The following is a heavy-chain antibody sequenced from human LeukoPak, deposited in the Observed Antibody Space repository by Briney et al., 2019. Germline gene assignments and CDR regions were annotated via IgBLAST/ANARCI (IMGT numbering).Heavy chain of an antibody. CDR3: ARVAEYSGYEY. CDR2: INTNNGNT. J-gene: IGHJ4*02. Sequence: ASVKVSCKASGYTFTNYAFSWVRQAPGQGLEWMGWINTNNGNTNYVKRLQGRVTMTTDTSTSTAYMELSSLRSEDTAVYYCARVAEYSGYEYWGQGTLVTVSS. D-gene: IGHD5-12*01. CDR1: GYTFTNYA. V-gene: IGHV1-18*01.